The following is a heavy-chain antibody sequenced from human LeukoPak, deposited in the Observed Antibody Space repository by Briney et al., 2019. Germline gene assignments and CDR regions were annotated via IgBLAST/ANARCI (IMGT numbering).Heavy chain of an antibody. V-gene: IGHV3-23*01. J-gene: IGHJ5*02. CDR1: GFTFSSYA. D-gene: IGHD6-19*01. Sequence: GGCMRLSCAASGFTFSSYAMSWVRQAPGKGLEWVSAISGSGGSTYYADSVKGRFTISRDNSKNTLYLQMNSLRAEDTAVYYCAKDAPGIAVAGTGWFDPWGKGTMVTVSS. CDR2: ISGSGGST. CDR3: AKDAPGIAVAGTGWFDP.